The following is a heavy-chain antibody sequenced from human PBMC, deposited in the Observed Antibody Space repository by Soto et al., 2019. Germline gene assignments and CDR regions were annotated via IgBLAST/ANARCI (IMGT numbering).Heavy chain of an antibody. CDR2: TYYRSKWYN. Sequence: SQTLSLTCVISGDSVSSNSAAWNWIRQSPSRGLEWLGRTYYRSKWYNDYAVSVKSRITINPDTSKNQFSLQLNSVTPEDTAVYYCARGQWELPFYYYYGMDVWGQGTTVTVSS. CDR1: GDSVSSNSAA. V-gene: IGHV6-1*01. D-gene: IGHD1-26*01. J-gene: IGHJ6*02. CDR3: ARGQWELPFYYYYGMDV.